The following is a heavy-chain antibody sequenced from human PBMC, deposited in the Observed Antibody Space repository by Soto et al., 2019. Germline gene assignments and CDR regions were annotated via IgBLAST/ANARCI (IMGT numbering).Heavy chain of an antibody. J-gene: IGHJ4*02. D-gene: IGHD5-18*01. CDR3: AGLTAMVAGTDY. Sequence: ASVKVSCKASGGTFSSYAISWVRQAPGQGLEWMGGIIPIFGTANYAQKFQGRVTITADESTSTAYMELSSLRSEDTAVYYCAGLTAMVAGTDYWGQGTLVTVSS. CDR1: GGTFSSYA. CDR2: IIPIFGTA. V-gene: IGHV1-69*13.